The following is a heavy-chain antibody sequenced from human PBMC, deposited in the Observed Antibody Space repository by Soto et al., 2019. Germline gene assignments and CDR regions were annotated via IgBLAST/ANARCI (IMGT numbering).Heavy chain of an antibody. CDR2: ISGSGGGT. CDR1: GFTFDLYG. Sequence: EVQLLESGGGLVRPGGSLRLSCAASGFTFDLYGMNWVRQAPGKGLEWVSAISGSGGGTYYAGSVKGRFTISRDNSTITVFLQMNSLRDDDTAVYYCAKVSGYEYYYGVDVWGQGTTVTVSS. V-gene: IGHV3-23*01. CDR3: AKVSGYEYYYGVDV. D-gene: IGHD5-12*01. J-gene: IGHJ6*02.